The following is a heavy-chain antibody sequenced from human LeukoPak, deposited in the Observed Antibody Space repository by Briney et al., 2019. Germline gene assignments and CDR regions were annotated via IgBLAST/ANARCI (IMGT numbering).Heavy chain of an antibody. D-gene: IGHD2-15*01. V-gene: IGHV5-51*01. J-gene: IGHJ2*01. CDR2: IYPGDSDT. Sequence: GESLKISCKGSGYSFTSYWIGWVRQMPGKGLEWMGIIYPGDSDTRYSPSFQGQVTISADKSISTAYLQWSSLKASDTAMCYCARRAPRYCSGGSCYSEWYFDLWGRGTLVTVSS. CDR1: GYSFTSYW. CDR3: ARRAPRYCSGGSCYSEWYFDL.